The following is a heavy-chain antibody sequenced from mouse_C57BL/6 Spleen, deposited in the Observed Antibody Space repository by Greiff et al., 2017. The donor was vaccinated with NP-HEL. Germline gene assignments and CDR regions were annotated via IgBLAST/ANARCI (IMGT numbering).Heavy chain of an antibody. CDR2: ISDGGSYT. Sequence: EVQLVESGGGLVKPGGSLKLSCAASGFTFSSYAMSWVRQTPEKRLEWVATISDGGSYTYYPDNVKGRFTISRDNAKNNLYLQMSHLKSEDTAMYYCARDDYGDFDYWGQGTTLTVSS. CDR3: ARDDYGDFDY. D-gene: IGHD2-4*01. V-gene: IGHV5-4*01. CDR1: GFTFSSYA. J-gene: IGHJ2*01.